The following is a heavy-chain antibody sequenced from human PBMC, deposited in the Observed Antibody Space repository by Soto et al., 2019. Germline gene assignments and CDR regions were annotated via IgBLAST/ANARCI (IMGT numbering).Heavy chain of an antibody. CDR3: AKGSLSWYFDL. J-gene: IGHJ2*01. Sequence: EVQLLESGGGLVQPGGSLRLSCAASGFTFSSYGMTWVRQAPGKGLEWVSGIRSSGTSTDYAESGKGRFTISRDNSKNTLYLQMNSLRAEDTAVYYCAKGSLSWYFDLWGRGTLVTVSS. CDR2: IRSSGTST. CDR1: GFTFSSYG. V-gene: IGHV3-23*01.